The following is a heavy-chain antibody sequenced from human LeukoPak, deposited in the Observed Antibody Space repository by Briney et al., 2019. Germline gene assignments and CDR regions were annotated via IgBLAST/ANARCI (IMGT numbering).Heavy chain of an antibody. CDR1: VYTFTSYG. D-gene: IGHD1-20*01. Sequence: GASVKVSCKASVYTFTSYGMSWVRQPPGQGLEWMGWISAYNGNTYSSQKFQGRVIMTTDTSTTTAYMELRSLGSDDTAVYYCARDTPTQGITVASAFDLWGQGTMVTVSS. CDR3: ARDTPTQGITVASAFDL. V-gene: IGHV1-18*01. J-gene: IGHJ3*01. CDR2: ISAYNGNT.